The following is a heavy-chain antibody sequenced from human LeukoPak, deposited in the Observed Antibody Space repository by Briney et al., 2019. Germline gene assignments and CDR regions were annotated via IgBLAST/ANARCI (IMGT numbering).Heavy chain of an antibody. Sequence: ASVKVSCEASGYTFTAYYMNWVRQAPGQGLEWMGWINPNSGGADYAQKFQGRVTMTRDTSISTAYMELSRLTSDDTAVYYCAGLSGYDPYYFDYWGQGTLVAVSS. CDR3: AGLSGYDPYYFDY. CDR2: INPNSGGA. V-gene: IGHV1-2*02. CDR1: GYTFTAYY. D-gene: IGHD5-12*01. J-gene: IGHJ4*02.